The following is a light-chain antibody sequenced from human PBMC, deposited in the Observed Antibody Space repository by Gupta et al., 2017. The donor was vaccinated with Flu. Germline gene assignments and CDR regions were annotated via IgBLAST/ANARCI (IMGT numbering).Light chain of an antibody. J-gene: IGLJ3*02. Sequence: QSVLTQPPSASGTPGQRVTISCSGSSSNIGSNTVNWYQQHPGTAPKLLIYSNNQRPSGVPDRFSGSKSGTSASLAISGLQPEDEADYYCAAWDDSLNGWVFGGGTKLTVL. V-gene: IGLV1-44*01. CDR3: AAWDDSLNGWV. CDR2: SNN. CDR1: SSNIGSNT.